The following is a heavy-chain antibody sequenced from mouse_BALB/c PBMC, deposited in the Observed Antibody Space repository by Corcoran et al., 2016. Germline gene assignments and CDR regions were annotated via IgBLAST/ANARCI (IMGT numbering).Heavy chain of an antibody. V-gene: IGHV9-1*02. CDR2: INTYTGEP. D-gene: IGHD2-1*01. CDR3: ARSESTLDY. Sequence: QIQLVQSGPELKKPGETVKISCKASGYTFTNYGMNWVKQAPGKGLKWMGWINTYTGEPTYADDFKGRFAFSLETSASTAYLQINNLKNEDMATYFCARSESTLDYWGQGTTVTFSS. J-gene: IGHJ2*01. CDR1: GYTFTNYG.